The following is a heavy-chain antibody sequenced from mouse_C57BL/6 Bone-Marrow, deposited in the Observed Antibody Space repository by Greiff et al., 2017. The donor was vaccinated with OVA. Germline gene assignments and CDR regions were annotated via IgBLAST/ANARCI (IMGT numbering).Heavy chain of an antibody. Sequence: QVQLQQPGAELVRPGSSVKLSCKASGYTFTSYWIHWVKQRPIQGLEWIGNIDPSDSETHYNQKFKDKATLTVDKSSSTAYMQLSSLTSEDSAVYYCARSYYYGSSYDWYFDVWGTGTTVTVSS. D-gene: IGHD1-1*01. CDR2: IDPSDSET. CDR3: ARSYYYGSSYDWYFDV. J-gene: IGHJ1*03. V-gene: IGHV1-52*01. CDR1: GYTFTSYW.